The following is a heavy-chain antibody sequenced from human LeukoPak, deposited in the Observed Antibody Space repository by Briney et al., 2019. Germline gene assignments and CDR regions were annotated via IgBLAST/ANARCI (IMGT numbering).Heavy chain of an antibody. CDR1: GGSISSYY. CDR2: IYYSGST. Sequence: SETLSLTCTVSGGSISSYYWSWIRQPPGKGLEWIGYIYYSGSTNYNPSLKSRVIISVDTSKNQFSLKLSSVTAADTAVYYCARDLYDDNRCFDFWGQGILVTVSS. D-gene: IGHD1-14*01. J-gene: IGHJ4*02. V-gene: IGHV4-59*01. CDR3: ARDLYDDNRCFDF.